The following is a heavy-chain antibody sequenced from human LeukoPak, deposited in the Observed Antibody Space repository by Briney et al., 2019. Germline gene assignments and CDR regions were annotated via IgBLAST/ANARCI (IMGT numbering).Heavy chain of an antibody. V-gene: IGHV3-15*01. CDR3: TLIQGWGSGSYYRDF. Sequence: GGSLRLSCAASGLSISNDWMSWVRQAPGKGLEWVARVKSESAGETTDYAAPVKGRFTISRDDSKNTLYLQMNSLKTEDTAVYYCTLIQGWGSGSYYRDFWGQGTLVTVSS. J-gene: IGHJ4*02. CDR2: VKSESAGETT. D-gene: IGHD3-10*01. CDR1: GLSISNDW.